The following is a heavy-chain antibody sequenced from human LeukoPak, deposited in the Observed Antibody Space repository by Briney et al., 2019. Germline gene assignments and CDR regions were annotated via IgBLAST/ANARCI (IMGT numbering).Heavy chain of an antibody. D-gene: IGHD2-15*01. V-gene: IGHV4-59*08. J-gene: IGHJ4*02. CDR1: DGSISSYY. CDR3: ASGDCRGGSCYSFWGTRPVGYFDY. CDR2: IYYSGST. Sequence: PSETLSLTCTVSDGSISSYYWSWIRQPPGKGLEWIGYIYYSGSTNYNPSLKSRVTISVDTSKNQFSLKLSSVTAADTAVYYCASGDCRGGSCYSFWGTRPVGYFDYWGQGTLVTVSS.